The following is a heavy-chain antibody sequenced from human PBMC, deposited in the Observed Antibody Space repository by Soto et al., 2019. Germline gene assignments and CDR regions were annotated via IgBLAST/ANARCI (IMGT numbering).Heavy chain of an antibody. D-gene: IGHD6-19*01. V-gene: IGHV3-30*18. CDR2: ISYDGSNK. J-gene: IGHJ4*01. CDR3: AKVLSGWYGARRELLDY. CDR1: GFTFSRYG. Sequence: GGTPRLSCAASGFTFSRYGMHWARQAPGKGLEWVAVISYDGSNKYYADSVKGRFTISRDNSKNTLYLQMNSLRAEDTAVYYCAKVLSGWYGARRELLDYWRQG.